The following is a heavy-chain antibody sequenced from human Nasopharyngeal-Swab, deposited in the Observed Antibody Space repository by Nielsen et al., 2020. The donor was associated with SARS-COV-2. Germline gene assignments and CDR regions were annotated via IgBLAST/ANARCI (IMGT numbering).Heavy chain of an antibody. V-gene: IGHV3-66*01. CDR2: IYSGGST. CDR1: GFTDSSNY. D-gene: IGHD6-19*01. J-gene: IGHJ4*02. Sequence: GGPLRLSCAASGFTDSSNYLCWVRQAPGKGLEWVSVIYSGGSTYYADSLKARFSITRENSKNTLYLQINTLRDEDTAVYYCAREGSSGWVDYWGQGTLVTVSS. CDR3: AREGSSGWVDY.